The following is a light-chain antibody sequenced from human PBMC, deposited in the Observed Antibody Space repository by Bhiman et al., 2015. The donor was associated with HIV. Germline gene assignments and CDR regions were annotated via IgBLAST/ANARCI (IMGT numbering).Light chain of an antibody. Sequence: SYELSQPPSVSVAPGKTATIPCGGDNIEKTGVHWYQQKAGQAPLLVIYYDRDRPSGVSNRFSGSKSGNTASLIISGLQAEDEADYYCSSYTTSSTVVFGGGTNLTVL. CDR2: YDR. CDR1: NIEKTG. V-gene: IGLV3-21*01. J-gene: IGLJ2*01. CDR3: SSYTTSSTVV.